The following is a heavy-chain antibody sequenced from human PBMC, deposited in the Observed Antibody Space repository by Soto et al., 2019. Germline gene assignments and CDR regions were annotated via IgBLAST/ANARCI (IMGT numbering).Heavy chain of an antibody. CDR2: IIPIFGTA. D-gene: IGHD1-26*01. J-gene: IGHJ4*02. Sequence: QVQLVQSGAEVKKPGSSVKVSCKASGGTFSSYSINWVRQAPGQGLEWMGEIIPIFGTANYAQKVQGRVTITADEATSTAYMELSSLRSEDTAVYYCARDGGRHSGGIDYWGQGTLVTGSS. CDR3: ARDGGRHSGGIDY. V-gene: IGHV1-69*01. CDR1: GGTFSSYS.